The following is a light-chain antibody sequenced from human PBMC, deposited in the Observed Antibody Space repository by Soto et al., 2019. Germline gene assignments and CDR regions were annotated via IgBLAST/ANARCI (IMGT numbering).Light chain of an antibody. CDR2: GAS. CDR1: QSVKSN. CDR3: QQYGSSGT. V-gene: IGKV3-20*01. Sequence: VVLTQSPATLSGSPGERGTLSCRASQSVKSNLAWYQQKPGQAPRLLIYGASNRATGIPDRFSGSGSGTDFTLTISRLEPEDFAVYYCQQYGSSGTFGQGTKVDI. J-gene: IGKJ1*01.